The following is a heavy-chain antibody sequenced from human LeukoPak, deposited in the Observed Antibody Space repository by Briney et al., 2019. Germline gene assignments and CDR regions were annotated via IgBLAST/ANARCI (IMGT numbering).Heavy chain of an antibody. V-gene: IGHV3-48*04. CDR1: GFSYSAYS. J-gene: IGHJ4*02. CDR2: ISSTSITI. Sequence: PGGSLRLSCAASGFSYSAYSMNWVRQAPGKGLEWVSYISSTSITIYYADSVKGRFTISRDNAKNSLHLQMNSLRPEDTAVYYCARGWDWNTPGYWGQEILVTVSS. D-gene: IGHD1/OR15-1a*01. CDR3: ARGWDWNTPGY.